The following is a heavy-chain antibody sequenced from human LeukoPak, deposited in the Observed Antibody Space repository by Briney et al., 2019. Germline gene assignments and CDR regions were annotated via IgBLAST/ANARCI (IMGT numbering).Heavy chain of an antibody. CDR2: INPNSGGT. CDR3: ARGRYSGSYLLDY. Sequence: ASVKVSCKASGYTFTGYYMHWVRQAPGQGLEWMGWINPNSGGTNYAQKFQGRDTMTRDTSISTAYMELSRLRSDDTAVYYCARGRYSGSYLLDYWGQGTLVTVSS. V-gene: IGHV1-2*02. CDR1: GYTFTGYY. D-gene: IGHD1-26*01. J-gene: IGHJ4*02.